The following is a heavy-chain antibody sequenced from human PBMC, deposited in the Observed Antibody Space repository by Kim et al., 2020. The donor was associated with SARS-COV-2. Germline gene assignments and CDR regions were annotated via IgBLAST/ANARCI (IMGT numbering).Heavy chain of an antibody. V-gene: IGHV3-15*01. Sequence: GTTDYAAPVKGRFTISRDDSKNTLYLQMNSLKTEDTAVYYCTTGYSYVDYWGQGTLVTVSS. CDR2: GTT. D-gene: IGHD5-18*01. CDR3: TTGYSYVDY. J-gene: IGHJ4*02.